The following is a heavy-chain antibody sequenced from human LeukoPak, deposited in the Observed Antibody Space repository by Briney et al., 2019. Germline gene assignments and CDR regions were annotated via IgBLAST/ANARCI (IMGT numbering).Heavy chain of an antibody. CDR3: ARVGLFRDAFDI. J-gene: IGHJ3*02. CDR1: GGSISSYY. V-gene: IGHV4-59*01. Sequence: NASETLSLTCTVSGGSISSYYWSWIRQPPGKGLEWIGYIYYSGSTNYNPSLKSRVTISVDTSKNQFSLKLSSVTAADTAVYYCARVGLFRDAFDIWGQGTMVTVSS. CDR2: IYYSGST. D-gene: IGHD3-22*01.